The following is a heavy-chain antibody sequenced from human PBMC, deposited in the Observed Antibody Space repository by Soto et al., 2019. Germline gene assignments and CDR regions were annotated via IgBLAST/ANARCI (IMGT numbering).Heavy chain of an antibody. CDR3: ARGRYSGFNYYYYGMDV. Sequence: SQTLSLTCAVSGDSVSSNSAAWNWIRQSPSRGLEWLGRTYYRSKWFNNYALSVKSRITINPDTSKNQFSLKLSSVTAADTAVYYCARGRYSGFNYYYYGMDVWGQGTTVTVSS. D-gene: IGHD1-1*01. CDR1: GDSVSSNSAA. J-gene: IGHJ6*02. V-gene: IGHV6-1*01. CDR2: TYYRSKWFN.